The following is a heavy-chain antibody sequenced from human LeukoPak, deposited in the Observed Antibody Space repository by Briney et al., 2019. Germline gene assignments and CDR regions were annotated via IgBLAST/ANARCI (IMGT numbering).Heavy chain of an antibody. J-gene: IGHJ4*02. CDR2: LYIGGNT. CDR3: MTAAGYNFGQY. Sequence: GGSLRLSCAASGLTVNNNYMNWVRQAPGKGLERVSALYIGGNTYYADSVRGRFTISRDNSKNTLYLQMNSLRAEDTAIYYCMTAAGYNFGQYWGQGTLVTVSS. V-gene: IGHV3-53*01. CDR1: GLTVNNNY. D-gene: IGHD5-18*01.